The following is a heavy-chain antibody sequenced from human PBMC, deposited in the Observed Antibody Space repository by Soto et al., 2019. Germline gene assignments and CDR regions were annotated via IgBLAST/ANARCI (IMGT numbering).Heavy chain of an antibody. Sequence: SETLSLTCTVSGGSISSSSYYWGWIRQPPGKGLEWIGSIYYSGSTYYNPSLKSRVTISVDTSKNQFSLKLSSVTAADTAVYYCARVPGSSWYFDYWGQGTLVTVSS. D-gene: IGHD6-13*01. CDR2: IYYSGST. J-gene: IGHJ4*02. CDR3: ARVPGSSWYFDY. V-gene: IGHV4-39*01. CDR1: GGSISSSSYY.